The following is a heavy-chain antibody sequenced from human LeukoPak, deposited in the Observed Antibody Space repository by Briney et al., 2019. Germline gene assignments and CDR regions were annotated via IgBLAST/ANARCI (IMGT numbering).Heavy chain of an antibody. Sequence: GGSLRLSCAASGFTFSSYAMSWVRQAPGKGLEWVSGISGSGFSTYYADSVKGRLTISRDNSESTLYLQMNSLRAEDTAVYYCAKAVAATGHYYFGMDVWGQGTTVTVSS. CDR1: GFTFSSYA. CDR3: AKAVAATGHYYFGMDV. CDR2: ISGSGFST. V-gene: IGHV3-23*01. J-gene: IGHJ6*02. D-gene: IGHD6-19*01.